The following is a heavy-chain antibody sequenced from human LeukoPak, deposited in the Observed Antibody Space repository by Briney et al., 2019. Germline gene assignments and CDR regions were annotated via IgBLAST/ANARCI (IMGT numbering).Heavy chain of an antibody. CDR3: ARRGYCSSTSCYEYWFDP. J-gene: IGHJ5*02. Sequence: SETLSLTCTVSGDSIRSSSSYWGWIRQTPGKGLEWIGIIYYSGSTYYNPSLKSRLTISVDTSKNQFSLKLSSVTATDTAVYYCARRGYCSSTSCYEYWFDPWGQGTLVTVSS. V-gene: IGHV4-39*01. D-gene: IGHD2-2*01. CDR2: IYYSGST. CDR1: GDSIRSSSSY.